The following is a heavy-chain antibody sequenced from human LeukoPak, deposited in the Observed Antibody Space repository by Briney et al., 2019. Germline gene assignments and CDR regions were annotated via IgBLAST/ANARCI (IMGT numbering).Heavy chain of an antibody. CDR3: ARDFRGY. J-gene: IGHJ4*02. Sequence: SETLSLTYTVSGYSIRSGYYWGWIRQPPGKGLEWIGSINHSGNTYYNPSFKSRVTISVDTSKNQFSLKLSSVTAADTAVYYCARDFRGYWGQGTLVTVPS. CDR1: GYSIRSGYY. CDR2: INHSGNT. V-gene: IGHV4-38-2*02.